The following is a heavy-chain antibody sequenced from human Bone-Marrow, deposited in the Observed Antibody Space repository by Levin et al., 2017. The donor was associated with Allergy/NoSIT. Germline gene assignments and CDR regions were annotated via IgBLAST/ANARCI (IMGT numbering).Heavy chain of an antibody. CDR1: GFTFSSYG. CDR3: AKAQWSGHELFDY. Sequence: GGSLRLSCAASGFTFSSYGMHWVRQAPGKGLEWVAVISYDGSNKYYADSVKGRFTISRDNSKNTLYLQMNSLRAEDTAVYYCAKAQWSGHELFDYWGQGTLVTVSS. CDR2: ISYDGSNK. V-gene: IGHV3-30*18. J-gene: IGHJ4*02. D-gene: IGHD3-3*01.